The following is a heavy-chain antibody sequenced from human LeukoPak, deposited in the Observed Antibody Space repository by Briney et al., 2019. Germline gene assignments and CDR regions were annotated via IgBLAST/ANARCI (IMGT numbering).Heavy chain of an antibody. D-gene: IGHD1/OR15-1a*01. V-gene: IGHV3-23*01. CDR3: AKKQSGPAGWFGP. CDR2: ISTGSDFI. CDR1: GFSFSSSA. Sequence: PGGSLRLSCAASGFSFSSSAMSWVRQAPGKGLEWVAIISTGSDFIYYADSAKGRLTISRDNSKNTLFLQMNSLRAEDTAVYFCAKKQSGPAGWFGPWGQGTLVIVSS. J-gene: IGHJ5*02.